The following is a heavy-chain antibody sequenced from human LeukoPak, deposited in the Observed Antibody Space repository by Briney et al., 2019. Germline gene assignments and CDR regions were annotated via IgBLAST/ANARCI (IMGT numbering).Heavy chain of an antibody. Sequence: PGRSLRLSCAASGFTFSSYGIHCVRQAPGKGLEWVARINSAGSSASYGGSVQGRFTISRDNAKNTLYLQMSSLRVEDTGVYYCARDVWGDRDGFFDNWGQGTLVTVAS. J-gene: IGHJ4*02. V-gene: IGHV3-74*01. D-gene: IGHD5-24*01. CDR1: GFTFSSYG. CDR2: INSAGSSA. CDR3: ARDVWGDRDGFFDN.